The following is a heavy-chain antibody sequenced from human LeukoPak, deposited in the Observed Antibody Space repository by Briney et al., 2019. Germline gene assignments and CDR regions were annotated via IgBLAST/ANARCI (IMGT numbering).Heavy chain of an antibody. D-gene: IGHD3-10*01. CDR3: AKDVWFGDP. Sequence: GGSLRLSCAASGFTFSNYCMHWVRQAPGKGLEWVSAINNNSSYTYYADSVKGRFTISRDKAKNTLYLQMNSLRAEETAVYYCAKDVWFGDPWGQGTLVTVSS. CDR1: GFTFSNYC. CDR2: INNNSSYT. J-gene: IGHJ5*02. V-gene: IGHV3-21*04.